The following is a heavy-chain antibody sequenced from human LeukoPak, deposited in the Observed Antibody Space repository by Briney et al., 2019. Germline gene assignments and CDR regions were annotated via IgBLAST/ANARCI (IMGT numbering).Heavy chain of an antibody. D-gene: IGHD6-19*01. CDR3: ARDSRGSGWRHSNWFDP. CDR1: GFTFSRSA. CDR2: ITSDSLTI. Sequence: AGGSLRLSCAASGFTFSRSAMNWVRQAPGKGLEWVSYITSDSLTIYYADSVKGRFTISRNNAENSLYLQMNSLRAEDTAVYYCARDSRGSGWRHSNWFDPWGQGTLVTVSS. J-gene: IGHJ5*02. V-gene: IGHV3-48*01.